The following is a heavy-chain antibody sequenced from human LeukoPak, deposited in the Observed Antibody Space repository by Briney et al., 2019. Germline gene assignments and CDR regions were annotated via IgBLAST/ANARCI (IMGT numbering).Heavy chain of an antibody. CDR2: ISSSSSYI. J-gene: IGHJ4*02. D-gene: IGHD3-3*01. Sequence: GGSLRLSCAASGFTFSSYSMNWVRQAPGKGLEWVSSISSSSSYIYYADSVKGRFTISRDNAKNSLYLQMNSLRAEGTAVYYCASGIWSGYYMSGTDYWGQGTLVTVSS. CDR3: ASGIWSGYYMSGTDY. CDR1: GFTFSSYS. V-gene: IGHV3-21*01.